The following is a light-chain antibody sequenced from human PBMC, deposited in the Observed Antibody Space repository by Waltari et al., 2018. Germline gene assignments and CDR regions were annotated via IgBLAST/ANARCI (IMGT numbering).Light chain of an antibody. CDR2: DAS. Sequence: EIVLTQSPATLSWSPGERATLPCRASKSVSSYLAWYQPKPGQAPRLLIYDASNRATGIPARFSGSGSGTDFTLTISILEPEDFAVYYCQQRSNWSSWTFGQGTKVEIK. CDR1: KSVSSY. CDR3: QQRSNWSSWT. J-gene: IGKJ1*01. V-gene: IGKV3-11*01.